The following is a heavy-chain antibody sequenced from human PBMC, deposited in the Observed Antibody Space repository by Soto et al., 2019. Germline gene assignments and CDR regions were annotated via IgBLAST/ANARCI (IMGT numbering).Heavy chain of an antibody. D-gene: IGHD2-8*01. J-gene: IGHJ4*02. V-gene: IGHV4-31*03. CDR2: IYYSGST. CDR3: ASGALGYCTNGVCYPFYYFDY. Sequence: PSETLSLTCTVSGGSISSGGYYWSWIRQHPGKGLEWIGYIYYSGSTYYNPSLKSRVTISVDTSKNQFSLKLSSVTAADTAVYYCASGALGYCTNGVCYPFYYFDYWGQGTLVTVSS. CDR1: GGSISSGGYY.